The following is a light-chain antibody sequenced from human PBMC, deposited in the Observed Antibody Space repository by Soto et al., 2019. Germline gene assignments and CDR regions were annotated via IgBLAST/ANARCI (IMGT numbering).Light chain of an antibody. CDR2: EVS. Sequence: QSVLTQPASVAGSPGQSITISCTGTSSDVGTYNLVSWYQQHPGKAPKLMIYEVSERPSGVSNRFSGSKSGNTASLTISGLQAEDEADYYCCSYAGSSTYYVFGIGTNVTVL. V-gene: IGLV2-23*02. CDR3: CSYAGSSTYYV. J-gene: IGLJ1*01. CDR1: SSDVGTYNL.